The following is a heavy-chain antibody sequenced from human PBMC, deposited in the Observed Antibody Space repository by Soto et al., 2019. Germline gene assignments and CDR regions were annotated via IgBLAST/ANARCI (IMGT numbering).Heavy chain of an antibody. CDR3: ARDIGVAAARYYYYGMDV. J-gene: IGHJ6*02. CDR1: GDTISSYA. Sequence: ASVTGSCKASGDTISSYASSWVRKATGQGLEWMGWISANNGNTNYAQKSQGRVTMTTDTSTRTAYMELRSLRSDDTAVYYCARDIGVAAARYYYYGMDVWGQGTTVTVSS. D-gene: IGHD6-13*01. CDR2: ISANNGNT. V-gene: IGHV1-18*01.